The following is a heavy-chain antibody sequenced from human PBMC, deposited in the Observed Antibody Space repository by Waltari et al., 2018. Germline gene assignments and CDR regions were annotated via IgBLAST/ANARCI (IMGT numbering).Heavy chain of an antibody. D-gene: IGHD2-21*01. CDR1: GYTFTSYD. CDR3: AREIAEVRDFDY. V-gene: IGHV1-8*03. CDR2: MNPNSGNT. Sequence: QVQLVQSGAEAKKPGASVKGFCKASGYTFTSYDINWVRQATGQGLEWMGWMNPNSGNTGYAQKFQGRVTITRNTSISTAYMELSSLRSEDTAVYYCAREIAEVRDFDYWGQGTLVTVSS. J-gene: IGHJ4*02.